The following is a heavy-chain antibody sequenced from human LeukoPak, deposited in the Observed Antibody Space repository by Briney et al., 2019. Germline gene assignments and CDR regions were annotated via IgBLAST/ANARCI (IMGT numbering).Heavy chain of an antibody. D-gene: IGHD6-6*01. CDR1: GGSFSGYY. Sequence: SETLSLTCAVYGGSFSGYYWSWIRQPPGKGLEWIGEINHSGSTNYNPSLKSRVTISVDTSKNQFSLKLSSVTAADTAVYYCARGRSLEYSSLFDLFDYWGQGTLVTVSS. J-gene: IGHJ4*02. V-gene: IGHV4-34*01. CDR3: ARGRSLEYSSLFDLFDY. CDR2: INHSGST.